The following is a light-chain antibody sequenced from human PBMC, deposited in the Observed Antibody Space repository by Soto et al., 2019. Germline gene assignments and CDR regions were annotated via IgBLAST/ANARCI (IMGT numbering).Light chain of an antibody. Sequence: IVMTQSPLSLPVTPGEPASMSCRSSQSLQYSNGYNYLDWYLQKPVQSPQLLIYLCSNRASGVPDRFSGSAAGTDFTLKITRVEAEDVGVYYCLQARQTPITFGQGTRLEIK. V-gene: IGKV2-28*01. CDR3: LQARQTPIT. J-gene: IGKJ5*01. CDR1: QSLQYSNGYNY. CDR2: LCS.